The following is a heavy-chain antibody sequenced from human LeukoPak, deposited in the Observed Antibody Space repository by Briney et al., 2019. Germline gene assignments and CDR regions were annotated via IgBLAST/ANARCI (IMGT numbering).Heavy chain of an antibody. CDR3: AREFALPALYSSSSGTDY. D-gene: IGHD6-6*01. J-gene: IGHJ4*02. V-gene: IGHV3-21*01. CDR2: ISNSSSYI. CDR1: GFTFSSYS. Sequence: GGSLRLSCAASGFTFSSYSMNWVRQAPGKGLEWVSSISNSSSYIYYADSVKGRFTISRDNAKNSLYLQMNSLRAEDTAVYYCAREFALPALYSSSSGTDYWGQGTLVTVSS.